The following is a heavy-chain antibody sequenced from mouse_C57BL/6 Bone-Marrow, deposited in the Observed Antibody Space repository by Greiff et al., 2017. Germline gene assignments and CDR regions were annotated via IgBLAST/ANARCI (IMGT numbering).Heavy chain of an antibody. CDR2: IDPETCGT. V-gene: IGHV1-23*01. CDR1: GYTFTDYE. D-gene: IGHD2-1*01. J-gene: IGHJ1*03. Sequence: QVQLKESGAELVRPGASVKLSCKASGYTFTDYEMHCVKQTPVHGLEWIGAIDPETCGTAYNQKFKGKATLTADKSSSTAYMELRSLTSEDSAVYYCTRGIYYGNYGWYFDVWGTGTTVTVSS. CDR3: TRGIYYGNYGWYFDV.